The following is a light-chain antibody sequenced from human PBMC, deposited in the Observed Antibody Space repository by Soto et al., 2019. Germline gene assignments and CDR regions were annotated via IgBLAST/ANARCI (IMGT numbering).Light chain of an antibody. J-gene: IGKJ5*01. CDR1: QSVSSSY. CDR3: QQYGSLIT. V-gene: IGKV3-20*01. Sequence: EIVLTQSPGTLSLSPGERATLSCRASQSVSSSYLAWYQQKPGQAPRLLIYGASSRATGIPDRFSGSGSGTDFTLTISRPEPEDFAVYYWQQYGSLITFGQGTRLEIK. CDR2: GAS.